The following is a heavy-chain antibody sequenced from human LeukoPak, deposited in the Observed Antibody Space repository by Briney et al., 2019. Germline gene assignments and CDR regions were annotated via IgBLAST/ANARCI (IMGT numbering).Heavy chain of an antibody. CDR2: ISSSSSYI. CDR1: GFTFSSYS. Sequence: GGSLRLSCAASGFTFSSYSMNWVRQAPGKGLEWVSSISSSSSYIYYTDSVKGRFTISRDNSKNTLYLQMNSLRAEDTAVYYCAKATGTFYYFDYWGQGTLVTVSS. J-gene: IGHJ4*02. D-gene: IGHD1-1*01. CDR3: AKATGTFYYFDY. V-gene: IGHV3-21*04.